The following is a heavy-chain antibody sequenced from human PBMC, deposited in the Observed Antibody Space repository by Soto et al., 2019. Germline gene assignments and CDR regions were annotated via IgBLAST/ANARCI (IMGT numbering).Heavy chain of an antibody. D-gene: IGHD2-2*01. CDR1: GFTFSRYS. CDR2: VSSSSSHI. CDR3: ARGIPDYAVVVPDALDV. Sequence: PGGSLRLSCAASGFTFSRYSMNWVRQAPGKGLEWVSSVSSSSSHIYYADSVKGRFTISRDNADNSLYLQMNSLRADDTAVYFCARGIPDYAVVVPDALDVWGQGTKVTVSS. J-gene: IGHJ6*02. V-gene: IGHV3-21*01.